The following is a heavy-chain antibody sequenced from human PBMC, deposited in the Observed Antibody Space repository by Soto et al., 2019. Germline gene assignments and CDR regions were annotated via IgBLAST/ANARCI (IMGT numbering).Heavy chain of an antibody. CDR3: ARSRTSSNWFDP. CDR1: GYTFTDYY. CDR2: INPNSGAT. D-gene: IGHD2-2*01. V-gene: IGHV1-2*04. Sequence: QVQLVQSGAEVKKPGASVKVSCKASGYTFTDYYLHWVRQAPGQGLEWMGWINPNSGATNYAQKFQGWVTMTRSTSISTAYMELNRLRSDDTAVYYCARSRTSSNWFDPWGQGTLVTVSS. J-gene: IGHJ5*02.